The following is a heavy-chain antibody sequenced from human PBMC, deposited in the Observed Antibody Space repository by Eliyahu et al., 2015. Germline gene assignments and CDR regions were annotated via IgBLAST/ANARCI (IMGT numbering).Heavy chain of an antibody. D-gene: IGHD2-8*02. CDR2: ISRGSQVI. CDR1: TSTFFYSG. V-gene: IGHV3-21*02. J-gene: IGHJ2*01. CDR3: AGHTTHWSPMWYMDL. Sequence: EVQLVESGGGLVTPGGTLRLSCKASTSTFFYSGLAWVRQSPGQGLEWVSSISRGSQVIKXXXYADSVRGRFFISRDNDQNQVFLQMKDLRVEDTGVYYCAGHTTHWSPMWYMDLWGGTLVTVSS.